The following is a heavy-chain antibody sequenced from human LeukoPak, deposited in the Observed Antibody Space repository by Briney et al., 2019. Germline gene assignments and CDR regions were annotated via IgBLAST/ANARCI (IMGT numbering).Heavy chain of an antibody. J-gene: IGHJ4*02. CDR1: GFTFSSYA. Sequence: QPGGSLRLSCAASGFTFSSYAMSWVRQAPGKGLEWVSAISGRCGSTFYADSVRGLFTISRDNSKNTLYLQMNSLRAEDTAVYYCAKGRWPDYYDSSGHFDHWGQGTLVTVSS. CDR3: AKGRWPDYYDSSGHFDH. V-gene: IGHV3-23*01. CDR2: ISGRCGST. D-gene: IGHD3-22*01.